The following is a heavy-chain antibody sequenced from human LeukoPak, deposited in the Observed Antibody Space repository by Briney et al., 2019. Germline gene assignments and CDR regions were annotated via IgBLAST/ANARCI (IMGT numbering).Heavy chain of an antibody. CDR2: INPSDSST. CDR1: GYTFTSYY. J-gene: IGHJ4*02. CDR3: ATIGWEPS. V-gene: IGHV1-46*01. D-gene: IGHD1-26*01. Sequence: GASVKVSCKASGYTFTSYYMHWVRQAPGQGLEWMGIINPSDSSTTYAQNFQGRVTMTRDTSTNTVYMELSSLRSEDTAVYYCATIGWEPSWGQGTLVTVSS.